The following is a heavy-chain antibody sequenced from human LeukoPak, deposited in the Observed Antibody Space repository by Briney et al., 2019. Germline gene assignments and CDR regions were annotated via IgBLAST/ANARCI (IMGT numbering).Heavy chain of an antibody. J-gene: IGHJ4*02. CDR1: GYTFTSYY. CDR2: INPSGGST. V-gene: IGHV1-46*01. Sequence: ASVKASCKASGYTFTSYYMHWVRQAPGQGLEWMGIINPSGGSTSYARKFQGRVTMTRDTSTSTVYMELSSLRSEDTAVYYCARSTVNFYFFDKWGQGTLVTVSS. CDR3: ARSTVNFYFFDK. D-gene: IGHD5/OR15-5a*01.